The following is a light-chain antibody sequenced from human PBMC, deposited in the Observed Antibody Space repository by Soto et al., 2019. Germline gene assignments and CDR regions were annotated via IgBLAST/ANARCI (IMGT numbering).Light chain of an antibody. Sequence: DIEMAQSPWSMSASVGDRVTITCRTSQTINNYLNWYQQKPGRAPKLLIYAAYNLQSGVPSRFSGSGSGTDFTLAISALQPDDFATYFCQQTYSIPLTFGGGTKV. J-gene: IGKJ4*01. CDR2: AAY. V-gene: IGKV1-39*01. CDR3: QQTYSIPLT. CDR1: QTINNY.